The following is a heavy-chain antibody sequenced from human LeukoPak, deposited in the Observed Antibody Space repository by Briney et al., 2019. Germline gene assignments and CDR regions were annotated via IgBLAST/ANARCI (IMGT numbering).Heavy chain of an antibody. CDR2: ITTSSSHV. CDR3: ASLMTSVTIPDY. CDR1: GFAFSSYS. Sequence: GGSLRLSCAASGFAFSSYSMNWICQAPGKGLEWVSSITTSSSHVYYADSVKGRFTISRDNAKNSLYLQMNSLRAEDTAVYYCASLMTSVTIPDYWGQGTLVTVSS. J-gene: IGHJ4*02. D-gene: IGHD4-17*01. V-gene: IGHV3-21*01.